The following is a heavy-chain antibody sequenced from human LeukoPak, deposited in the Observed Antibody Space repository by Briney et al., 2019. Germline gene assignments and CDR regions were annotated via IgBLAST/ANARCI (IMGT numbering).Heavy chain of an antibody. V-gene: IGHV3-30-3*01. Sequence: PGRSLRLSCAASGFTFSSYAMHWVRQAPGKGLEWVAVISYDGSNKYYADSVKGRFTISRDNSKNTLYLQMNSLRAEDTAVYYCAREVLLWFGEHPGAFDIWGQGTMVTVSS. J-gene: IGHJ3*02. CDR2: ISYDGSNK. CDR1: GFTFSSYA. CDR3: AREVLLWFGEHPGAFDI. D-gene: IGHD3-10*01.